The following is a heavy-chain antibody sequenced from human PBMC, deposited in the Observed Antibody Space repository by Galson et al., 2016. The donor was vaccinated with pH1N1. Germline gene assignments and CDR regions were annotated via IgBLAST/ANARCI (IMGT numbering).Heavy chain of an antibody. CDR1: GYTFTAYG. J-gene: IGHJ6*03. Sequence: SVKVSCKAFGYTFTAYGISWVRQAPGQGLEWMGWISGYNGDTNYVQKFQGRVTMTTDTSTGTVYMELRSMRSDDTGVYYCAREMGGHSQYMDVWGKGTTVVVSS. CDR2: ISGYNGDT. D-gene: IGHD1-26*01. CDR3: AREMGGHSQYMDV. V-gene: IGHV1-18*01.